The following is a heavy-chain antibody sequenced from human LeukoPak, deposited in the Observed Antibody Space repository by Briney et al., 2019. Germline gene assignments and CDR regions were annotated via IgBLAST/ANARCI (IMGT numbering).Heavy chain of an antibody. Sequence: SVKVSCKXSGGTFSSYAISWVRQAPGQGLEWMGGIIPIFGTANYAQKFQGRVTITTDESTSTAYMELSSLRSEDTAVYYCARSPGRFLEWLFSWFDPWGQGTLVTVSS. J-gene: IGHJ5*02. CDR1: GGTFSSYA. CDR2: IIPIFGTA. CDR3: ARSPGRFLEWLFSWFDP. V-gene: IGHV1-69*05. D-gene: IGHD3-3*01.